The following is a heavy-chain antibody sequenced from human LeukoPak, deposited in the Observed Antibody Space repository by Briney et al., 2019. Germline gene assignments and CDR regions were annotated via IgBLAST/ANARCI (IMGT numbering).Heavy chain of an antibody. CDR3: ARGVYYDSSGLDY. J-gene: IGHJ4*02. CDR2: IYYSGST. CDR1: GGSISSYY. V-gene: IGHV4-59*01. D-gene: IGHD3-22*01. Sequence: PSETLSLTCTVSGGSISSYYWSWIRQPPGKGLEWIGYIYYSGSTNYNPSLKSRVTISVDTSKNQFSLKLSSVTAADTAVYYCARGVYYDSSGLDYWGQGTLVTVSS.